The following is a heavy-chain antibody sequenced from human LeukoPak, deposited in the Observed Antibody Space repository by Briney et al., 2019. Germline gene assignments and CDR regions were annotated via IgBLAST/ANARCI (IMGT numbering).Heavy chain of an antibody. CDR2: IYYSGST. CDR3: ARAHSSGRIIDY. V-gene: IGHV4-61*01. J-gene: IGHJ4*02. D-gene: IGHD3-22*01. CDR1: GGSVSSGSYY. Sequence: PSETLSLTCTVSGGSVSSGSYYWSWIRQPPGKGVEWIGYIYYSGSTNYNPSLKSRVTISVDTSKNQFSLKLSSVTAADTAVYYCARAHSSGRIIDYWGQGTLVTVSS.